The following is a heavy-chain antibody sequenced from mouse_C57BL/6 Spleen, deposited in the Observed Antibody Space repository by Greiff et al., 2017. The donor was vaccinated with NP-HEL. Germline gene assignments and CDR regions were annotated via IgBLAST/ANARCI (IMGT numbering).Heavy chain of an antibody. Sequence: EVKLVESGPGLVKPSQSLSLTCSVTGYSITSGYYWNWIRQFPGNKLEWMGYISYDGSNNYNPSLKNRISITRDTSKNQFFLKLNSVTTEDTATYYCARALYGRVDYWGQGTSVTVSS. CDR3: ARALYGRVDY. CDR2: ISYDGSN. D-gene: IGHD1-1*02. J-gene: IGHJ4*01. V-gene: IGHV3-6*01. CDR1: GYSITSGYY.